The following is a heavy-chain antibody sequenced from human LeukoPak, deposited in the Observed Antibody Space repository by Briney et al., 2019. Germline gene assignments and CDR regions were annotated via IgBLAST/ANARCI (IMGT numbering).Heavy chain of an antibody. J-gene: IGHJ4*02. Sequence: AGSLRPSCAASGFTFSDYGMHWVRQAPGKGLEWVAVISNDGSKKYYDDSVNGRFTISRDLSKNIVYLQMNSLRDEDTAVYYCAITRTSLFDYWGQGTLVTVSS. CDR3: AITRTSLFDY. CDR1: GFTFSDYG. CDR2: ISNDGSKK. D-gene: IGHD3-16*02. V-gene: IGHV3-30*03.